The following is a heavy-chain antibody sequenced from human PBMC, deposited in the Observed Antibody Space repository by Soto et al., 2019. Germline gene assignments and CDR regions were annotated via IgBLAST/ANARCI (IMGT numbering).Heavy chain of an antibody. CDR3: ARQQRSISWPFDP. CDR2: IYYSGST. CDR1: SGAISSSSYY. Sequence: QLQLQESGPGLVKPSETLSLTCTVSSGAISSSSYYWGWIRQPPGKGLEWIGSIYYSGSTYYNPSLKSRVTISVDSSKNQFSLKLSSVTAADTAVYYCARQQRSISWPFDPWGQGTLVTVSS. V-gene: IGHV4-39*01. D-gene: IGHD6-13*01. J-gene: IGHJ5*02.